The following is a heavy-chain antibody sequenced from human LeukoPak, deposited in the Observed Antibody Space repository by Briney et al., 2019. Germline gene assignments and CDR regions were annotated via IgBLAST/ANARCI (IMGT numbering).Heavy chain of an antibody. CDR2: IYPGDSDT. CDR3: ARPGRVVGATKGAFDI. D-gene: IGHD1-26*01. V-gene: IGHV5-51*01. J-gene: IGHJ3*02. Sequence: GESLKISCKGSGYSFTRYWIGWVRQMPGKGLEWMGIIYPGDSDTRYSPSFQGQVTISADKSISTAYLQWSSLKASDTAMYYCARPGRVVGATKGAFDIWGQGTMVTVSS. CDR1: GYSFTRYW.